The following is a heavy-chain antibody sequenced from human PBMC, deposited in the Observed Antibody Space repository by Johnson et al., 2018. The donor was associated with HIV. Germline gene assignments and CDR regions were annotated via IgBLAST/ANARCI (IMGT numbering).Heavy chain of an antibody. V-gene: IGHV3-11*04. J-gene: IGHJ3*02. D-gene: IGHD6-13*01. CDR1: GFSFSDYY. Sequence: QVQLVESGGGLVKPGGSLRLSCAASGFSFSDYYMNWIRQAPGKGLEWVSYISSSGSTIYYAASVKGRFTISSDNSKNTLYLQWNSRRAEDTAVYYCARDSPRAAAGLLIGAFDIWGQGTMVTVSS. CDR2: ISSSGSTI. CDR3: ARDSPRAAAGLLIGAFDI.